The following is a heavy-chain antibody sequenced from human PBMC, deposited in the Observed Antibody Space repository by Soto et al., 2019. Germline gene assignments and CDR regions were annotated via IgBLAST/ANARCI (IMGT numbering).Heavy chain of an antibody. CDR1: GTIFSSYT. CDR3: ARGLGGRMDD. J-gene: IGHJ6*02. V-gene: IGHV1-69*08. D-gene: IGHD2-15*01. Sequence: QVQLVQSGAEVKKPGSSVRVSCKASGTIFSSYTISWVRQAPGQGLEWMGRIIPIIGETNSAQKFQGRVTLTADNSTNTAYMELKSLRLDDTALYYCARGLGGRMDDWGQGTTVTVSS. CDR2: IIPIIGET.